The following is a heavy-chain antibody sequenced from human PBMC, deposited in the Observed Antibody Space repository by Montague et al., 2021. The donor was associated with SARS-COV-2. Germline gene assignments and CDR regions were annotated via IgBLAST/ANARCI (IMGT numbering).Heavy chain of an antibody. CDR2: MYYSGST. CDR3: ARDFDY. CDR1: GGSISSYY. J-gene: IGHJ4*02. Sequence: SETLSLTCTVSGGSISSYYWSWIRQPPGKGLEWIGYMYYSGSTNYNPSLKSRVTLSVDTSKNQFSLKLSSVTAGDTAVYYCARDFDYWGQGTLVTVSS. V-gene: IGHV4-59*13.